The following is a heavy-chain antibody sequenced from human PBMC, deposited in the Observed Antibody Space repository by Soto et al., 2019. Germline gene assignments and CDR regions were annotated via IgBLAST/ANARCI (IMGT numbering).Heavy chain of an antibody. D-gene: IGHD2-2*02. J-gene: IGHJ6*02. V-gene: IGHV1-46*01. CDR2: INPSGGST. CDR1: GYTFTSYY. CDR3: ARVYRGYCSSTSCYKYGMDV. Sequence: SVKVSCKASGYTFTSYYMHWVRQAPGQGLEWMGIINPSGGSTSYAQKFQGRVTMTRDTSTSTVYMELSSLRSEDTAVYYCARVYRGYCSSTSCYKYGMDVWGQGTTVTVSS.